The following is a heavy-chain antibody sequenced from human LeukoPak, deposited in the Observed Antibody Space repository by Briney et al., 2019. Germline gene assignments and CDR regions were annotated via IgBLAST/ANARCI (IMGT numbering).Heavy chain of an antibody. V-gene: IGHV3-30-3*01. Sequence: GGSLRLSCEASGFTFSNYDMHWVRQAPGKGLEWVASISYDGSNKYYAASVKGRFTISRDNSKSTLYLQMNSLRPEDTAVYYCAKGYYYDSSGYYQHFDHWGQGTLVTVSS. CDR1: GFTFSNYD. CDR3: AKGYYYDSSGYYQHFDH. D-gene: IGHD3-22*01. J-gene: IGHJ4*02. CDR2: ISYDGSNK.